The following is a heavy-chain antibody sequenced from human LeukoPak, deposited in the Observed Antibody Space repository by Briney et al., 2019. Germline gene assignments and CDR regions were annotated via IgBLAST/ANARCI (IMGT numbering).Heavy chain of an antibody. CDR2: IYYSGST. Sequence: SETLSLTCTVSGGSISSYYWSWIRQPPGKGLERIGYIYYSGSTDYNPSLKSRVTISVDTSKNQFSLKLSSVTAADTAVYYCARQTYYDSSGYPLLRGFDPWGQGTLVTVSS. CDR1: GGSISSYY. D-gene: IGHD3-22*01. J-gene: IGHJ5*02. CDR3: ARQTYYDSSGYPLLRGFDP. V-gene: IGHV4-59*08.